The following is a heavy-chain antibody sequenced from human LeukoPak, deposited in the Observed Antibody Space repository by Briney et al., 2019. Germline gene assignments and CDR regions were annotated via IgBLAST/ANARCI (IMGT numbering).Heavy chain of an antibody. CDR3: ARGPYYYYYMDV. Sequence: ASVKVSCKATYTFTNYAITWVRQAPGQGLEWMGWIRPDNGYTNYAQKFQGRVNMTTDTSTSTAYMELKSLRSDDTAVYYCARGPYYYYYMDVWGKGTTVTVSS. CDR1: YTFTNYA. J-gene: IGHJ6*03. V-gene: IGHV1-18*01. CDR2: IRPDNGYT.